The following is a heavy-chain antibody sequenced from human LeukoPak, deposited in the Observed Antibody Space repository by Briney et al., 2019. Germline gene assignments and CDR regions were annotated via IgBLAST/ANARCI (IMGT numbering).Heavy chain of an antibody. CDR2: IYYSGST. V-gene: IGHV4-59*01. Sequence: SETLSLTCTVSGGSISSYYWSWIRQPPGKGLEWIGYIYYSGSTNYNPSLRSRVTISVDTSKNQFSLKLSSVTAADTAVYYCARDRLDYYDSSGYYTSPRHAFDIWGQGTMVTVSS. CDR1: GGSISSYY. CDR3: ARDRLDYYDSSGYYTSPRHAFDI. J-gene: IGHJ3*02. D-gene: IGHD3-22*01.